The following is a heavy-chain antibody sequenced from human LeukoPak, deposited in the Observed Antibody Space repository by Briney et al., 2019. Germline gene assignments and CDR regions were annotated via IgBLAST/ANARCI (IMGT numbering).Heavy chain of an antibody. CDR3: ARDSSDSSSWYNYFDY. CDR1: GFTFSSYW. Sequence: PGGSLRLSCAASGFTFSSYWMRWVRQAPGKGLVWVSRINSDGSSTSYADSVKGRFTISRDNAKNTLYLQMNSLRAEDTAVYYCARDSSDSSSWYNYFDYWGQGTLVAVSS. J-gene: IGHJ4*02. CDR2: INSDGSST. D-gene: IGHD6-13*01. V-gene: IGHV3-74*01.